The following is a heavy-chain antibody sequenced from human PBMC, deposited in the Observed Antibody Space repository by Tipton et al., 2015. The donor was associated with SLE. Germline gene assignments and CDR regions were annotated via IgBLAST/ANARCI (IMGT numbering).Heavy chain of an antibody. Sequence: GLVKPSETLSLTCTVAGGSINNYYWSWLRQPPGKELEWIGYIYYAGSANYNPSLKTRVTISVDTSRNQFSLKLTSMTPADTAVYFCARSPRGTSWLFDYWGQGALVTVSS. V-gene: IGHV4-59*13. CDR3: ARSPRGTSWLFDY. CDR1: GGSINNYY. CDR2: IYYAGSA. J-gene: IGHJ4*02. D-gene: IGHD2-2*01.